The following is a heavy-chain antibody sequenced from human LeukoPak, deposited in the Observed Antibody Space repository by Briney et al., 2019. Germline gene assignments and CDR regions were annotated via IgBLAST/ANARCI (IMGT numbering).Heavy chain of an antibody. CDR2: IYYSGST. CDR1: GGSISSYY. D-gene: IGHD5-18*01. CDR3: ARTTEGGYTYGYFYYYMDV. Sequence: SETLSLTCTVSGGSISSYYWSWIRQPPGKGLEWIGYIYYSGSTNYNPSLKSRVTISVDTSKNQFSLKLTSVTAADTAVYYCARTTEGGYTYGYFYYYMDVWGKGTTVTVSS. V-gene: IGHV4-59*01. J-gene: IGHJ6*03.